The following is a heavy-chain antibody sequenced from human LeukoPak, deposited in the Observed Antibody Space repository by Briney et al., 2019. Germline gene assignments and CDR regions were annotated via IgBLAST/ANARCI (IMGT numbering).Heavy chain of an antibody. D-gene: IGHD3-22*01. CDR3: ARQGVVVVLDAFDI. CDR2: IYTSGST. Sequence: SQTVSLTCTVSGGSISSGSYYWSWIRQPAGKGLEWIGRIYTSGSTNYNPSLKSRVTISVDTSKNQFSLKLSSVTAADTAVYYCARQGVVVVLDAFDIWGQGTMVTVSS. V-gene: IGHV4-61*02. CDR1: GGSISSGSYY. J-gene: IGHJ3*02.